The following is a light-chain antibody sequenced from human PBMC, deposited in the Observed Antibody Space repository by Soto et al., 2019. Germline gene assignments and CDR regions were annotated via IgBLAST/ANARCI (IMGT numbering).Light chain of an antibody. Sequence: EIVLTQSPGTLALSPGERANLSCRASQSVSSSYLAWYHQKPGQAPRLLIYGASSRATGIPDRFSGSGSGTDFTLTISTLEPEDFSVYSCHQYGTAPLTFGPGTKVD. J-gene: IGKJ3*01. V-gene: IGKV3-20*01. CDR3: HQYGTAPLT. CDR1: QSVSSSY. CDR2: GAS.